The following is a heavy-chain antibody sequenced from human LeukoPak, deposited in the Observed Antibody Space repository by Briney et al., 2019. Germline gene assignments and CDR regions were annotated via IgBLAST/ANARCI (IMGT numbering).Heavy chain of an antibody. CDR1: EFTFSTYT. Sequence: PGGSLRLSCAASEFTFSTYTMNWVRQAPGKGLEWVSSISSSSYYIYYADSVRGRFTISRDNAKNSLYLRMNSLRDEDTAVYYCTTSRRSRYGYRALEQPPTPVDWGQGTLVTVSS. J-gene: IGHJ4*02. V-gene: IGHV3-21*01. D-gene: IGHD5-18*01. CDR3: TTSRRSRYGYRALEQPPTPVD. CDR2: ISSSSYYI.